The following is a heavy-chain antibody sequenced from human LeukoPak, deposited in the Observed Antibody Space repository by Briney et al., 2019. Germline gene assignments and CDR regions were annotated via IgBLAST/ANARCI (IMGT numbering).Heavy chain of an antibody. CDR1: GGNFSSYA. J-gene: IGHJ4*02. CDR3: AREDEDSGYAPHFDY. Sequence: SVKVSCKASGGNFSSYAISWVRQAPGQGLEWMGGIIPIFGTANYAQKFQGRVTITADESTSTAYMELSSLRSEDTAVYYCAREDEDSGYAPHFDYWGQGTLVTVSS. D-gene: IGHD5-12*01. V-gene: IGHV1-69*13. CDR2: IIPIFGTA.